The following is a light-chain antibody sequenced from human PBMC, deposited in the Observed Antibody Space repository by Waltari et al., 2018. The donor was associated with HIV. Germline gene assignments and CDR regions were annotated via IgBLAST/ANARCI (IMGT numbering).Light chain of an antibody. Sequence: QTVVTQEPSFSVSPGGTITLTCGLSSGSVSSAYYPSWYQQTTGQPPCTFSYTTTARSSGVPDRFSGSIVGNKAALTITGAQSEDESDYYCLLYMASGRVFGGGTRLTVL. V-gene: IGLV8-61*01. J-gene: IGLJ3*02. CDR3: LLYMASGRV. CDR2: TTT. CDR1: SGSVSSAYY.